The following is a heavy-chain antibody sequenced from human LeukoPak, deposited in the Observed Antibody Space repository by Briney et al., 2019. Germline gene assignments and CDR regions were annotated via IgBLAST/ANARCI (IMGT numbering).Heavy chain of an antibody. CDR2: LWYDGSNK. CDR1: GFTFSSYG. V-gene: IGHV3-33*01. Sequence: GGSLRLSCAASGFTFSSYGMHWVRQAPGKGLEWVAVLWYDGSNKYYADSVKGRFTISRDTSKNTVYLQMNSLRAEDTAVYYCARGLVIVVDAFDLWGQGTMVTVSS. CDR3: ARGLVIVVDAFDL. D-gene: IGHD3-16*02. J-gene: IGHJ3*01.